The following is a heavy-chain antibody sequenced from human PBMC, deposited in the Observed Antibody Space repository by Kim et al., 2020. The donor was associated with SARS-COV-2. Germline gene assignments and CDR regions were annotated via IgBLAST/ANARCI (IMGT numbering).Heavy chain of an antibody. D-gene: IGHD5-18*01. V-gene: IGHV3-30*18. J-gene: IGHJ6*02. CDR1: QLTFSDYG. CDR3: AKALLSFRYRYAIDV. Sequence: GGSLRLSCEASQLTFSDYGMHWVRQAPGKGLEWLAVISFDGNTKYYADSVKGRFTISRDNSKNTLFLQMNSLKPEDTAVYYCAKALLSFRYRYAIDVWGQGTTVTVSS. CDR2: ISFDGNTK.